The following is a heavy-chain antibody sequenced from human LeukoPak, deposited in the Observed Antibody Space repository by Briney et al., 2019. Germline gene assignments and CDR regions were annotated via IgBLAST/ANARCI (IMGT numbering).Heavy chain of an antibody. CDR2: IYPGDSDT. CDR3: ARQDCSSTSCYTNFDY. Sequence: GASLKISCKASGYSYTSYWIGWVRQMPGKGLEWMGIIYPGDSDTRYSPSFQGQVTISADKSISTAYLQWSSLKASDTAMYYCARQDCSSTSCYTNFDYWAREPWSPSPQ. CDR1: GYSYTSYW. V-gene: IGHV5-51*01. D-gene: IGHD2-2*02. J-gene: IGHJ4*02.